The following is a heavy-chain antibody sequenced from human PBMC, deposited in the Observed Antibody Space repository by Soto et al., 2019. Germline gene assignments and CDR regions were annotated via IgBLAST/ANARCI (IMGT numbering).Heavy chain of an antibody. CDR1: GYTFTGYY. V-gene: IGHV1-2*04. Sequence: ASVKVSCKASGYTFTGYYMHWVRQAPGQGLEWMGWINPNSGGTNYAQKFQGWVTMTRDTSISTAYMELSRLRSDDTAVYYCAIRAGTTYRSGGLGRAFDIWGQGTMVTVSS. J-gene: IGHJ3*02. CDR2: INPNSGGT. D-gene: IGHD1-1*01. CDR3: AIRAGTTYRSGGLGRAFDI.